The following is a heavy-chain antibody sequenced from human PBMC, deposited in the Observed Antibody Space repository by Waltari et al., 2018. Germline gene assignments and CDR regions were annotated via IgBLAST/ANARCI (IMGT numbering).Heavy chain of an antibody. CDR1: GFTFSTYD. V-gene: IGHV3-30*02. J-gene: IGHJ4*02. CDR3: TKGVGDSSGYYYSSDFDY. D-gene: IGHD3-22*01. CDR2: IRNDGSYK. Sequence: QVQLVESGGGVVQPGGSLRLSCAATGFTFSTYDMHWVRQAPGKGLSWLAFIRNDGSYKYFADSVKGRFTISRDNSKSTLYLQMNSLRAEDTAVYYCTKGVGDSSGYYYSSDFDYWGQGTLVTVSS.